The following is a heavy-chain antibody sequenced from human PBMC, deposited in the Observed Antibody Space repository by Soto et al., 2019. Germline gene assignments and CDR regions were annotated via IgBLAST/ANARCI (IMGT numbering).Heavy chain of an antibody. Sequence: EVQLLESGGGLVQPGGSLRLSCAASGFTFSSYAMTWVRQGPGMGLEWVSALTGSGSTTYYGDSVKGRFTISRDNSKNTLYLQMNSLRAEDTAVYYCAKSSGYGLTGLLSPFDYWGQGTLVTVSS. V-gene: IGHV3-23*01. D-gene: IGHD5-12*01. J-gene: IGHJ4*02. CDR2: LTGSGSTT. CDR1: GFTFSSYA. CDR3: AKSSGYGLTGLLSPFDY.